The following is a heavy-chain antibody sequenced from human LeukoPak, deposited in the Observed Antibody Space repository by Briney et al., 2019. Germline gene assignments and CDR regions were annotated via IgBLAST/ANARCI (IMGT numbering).Heavy chain of an antibody. J-gene: IGHJ6*02. CDR1: GFTFSTYV. Sequence: GGSQRLSCPASGFTFSTYVMHWDRQAPGKGLEWVAVIWYDGSNKHYADSVKGRFTISRDNSKNTLYLQMNSLRAEDTAVYYCARPESWGYYRMDVWGQGTTACVS. V-gene: IGHV3-33*01. CDR2: IWYDGSNK. CDR3: ARPESWGYYRMDV. D-gene: IGHD3-16*01.